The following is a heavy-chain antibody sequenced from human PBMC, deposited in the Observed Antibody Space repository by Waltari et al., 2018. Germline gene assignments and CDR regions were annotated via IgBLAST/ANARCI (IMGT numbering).Heavy chain of an antibody. V-gene: IGHV5-51*01. D-gene: IGHD3-22*01. CDR3: ARQRKVVDPFDL. CDR2: INPEDSDA. Sequence: EVQLVQSGVEVKKPGESLKIYCQASGYKFSTNWIGWVRQVPGKGLAWMGIINPEDSDARYRPSFQGQVTFSVDKDINSVYLQWSSLKTSDTAMYYCARQRKVVDPFDLWGQGTLVTVSS. CDR1: GYKFSTNW. J-gene: IGHJ5*02.